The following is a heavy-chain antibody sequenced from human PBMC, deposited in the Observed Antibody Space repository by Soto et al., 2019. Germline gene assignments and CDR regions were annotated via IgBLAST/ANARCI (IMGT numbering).Heavy chain of an antibody. D-gene: IGHD3-16*01. CDR3: AGVVWFRGMDV. CDR1: GDSVSSSSAA. CDR2: TYYRSKWIH. V-gene: IGHV6-1*01. Sequence: QTLSLTCDISGDSVSSSSAAWNWIRQSPSRGLEWLGRTYYRSKWIHEYTVSMESRITINPDTSKNQISLHIYSVTAEDTAVYYCAGVVWFRGMDVWGQGTPVTVSS. J-gene: IGHJ6*02.